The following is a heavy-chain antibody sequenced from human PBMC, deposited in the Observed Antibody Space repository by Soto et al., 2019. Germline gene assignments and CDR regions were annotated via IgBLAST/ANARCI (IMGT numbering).Heavy chain of an antibody. CDR2: ISGSGGSI. D-gene: IGHD4-17*01. CDR1: GFTFRSYA. J-gene: IGHJ4*02. V-gene: IGHV3-23*01. Sequence: GGSLRLSCAASGFTFRSYAMSWVRQAPGKGLEWVSAISGSGGSIYYADSMKGRFTISRDNSKNTLYLQMNSLRAEDTAVYYCAKDTTLRAHYYFDYWGQGTLVTVSS. CDR3: AKDTTLRAHYYFDY.